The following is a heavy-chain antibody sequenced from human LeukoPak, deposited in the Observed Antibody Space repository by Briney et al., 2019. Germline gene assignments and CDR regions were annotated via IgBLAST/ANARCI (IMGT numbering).Heavy chain of an antibody. D-gene: IGHD6-19*01. CDR1: GYSFTSYW. CDR2: IYPRDSDT. Sequence: PGESLKISCKGSGYSFTSYWIAWVRQMPGKGLEWMGFIYPRDSDTRYSPSFEGQVTISADKSISTAYLQWSSLKASDTAMYYCARVAYSSSWYAGLDYWGQGALVTVSS. J-gene: IGHJ4*02. CDR3: ARVAYSSSWYAGLDY. V-gene: IGHV5-51*03.